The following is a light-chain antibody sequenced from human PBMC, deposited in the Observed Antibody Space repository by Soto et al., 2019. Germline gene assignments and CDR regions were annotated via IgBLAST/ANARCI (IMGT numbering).Light chain of an antibody. Sequence: DIQMTQSPSTLSGSVGDRVTITCRASQTISSWLAWYQQKPGKAPKPLIYKASTLKSGVPSRFSGSGSGTEFTLTISSLQPDDFATDYCQHYNIYSEAFGQVTNVDIK. CDR1: QTISSW. CDR2: KAS. J-gene: IGKJ1*01. CDR3: QHYNIYSEA. V-gene: IGKV1-5*03.